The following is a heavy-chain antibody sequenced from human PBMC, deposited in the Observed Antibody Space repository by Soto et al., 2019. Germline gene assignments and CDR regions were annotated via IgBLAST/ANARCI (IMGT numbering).Heavy chain of an antibody. CDR2: ISARGGST. J-gene: IGHJ4*02. V-gene: IGHV3-23*01. CDR1: GFTFSSYA. Sequence: EVQLLESGGGLVQPGGSLRLSCAASGFTFSSYAMSWVRQAPGKGLEWVSAISARGGSTYYADSVKGRFTTSKDNPKNVLYLQMNSLSGEDTAVYYCAKGGIVVVVAATPDYWGQGTLVTVSS. CDR3: AKGGIVVVVAATPDY. D-gene: IGHD2-15*01.